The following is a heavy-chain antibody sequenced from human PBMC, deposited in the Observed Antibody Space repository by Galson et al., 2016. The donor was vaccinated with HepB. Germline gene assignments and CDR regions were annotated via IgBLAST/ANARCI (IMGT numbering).Heavy chain of an antibody. CDR1: GFSFRSYG. Sequence: SLRLSCAASGFSFRSYGMHWVRQAPGKGLEWVAVISYDGSNKFYSDSVKGRVTISRDNAKNSLYLQMDSLRVEDTGFYYCARGEKGYSEGASWGQGTLVTVSS. J-gene: IGHJ5*02. D-gene: IGHD3-22*01. CDR2: ISYDGSNK. V-gene: IGHV3-30*03. CDR3: ARGEKGYSEGAS.